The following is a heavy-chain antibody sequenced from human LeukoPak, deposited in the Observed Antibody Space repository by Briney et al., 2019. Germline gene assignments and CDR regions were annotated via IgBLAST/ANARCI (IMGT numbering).Heavy chain of an antibody. V-gene: IGHV1-46*01. CDR2: INPSGGST. CDR1: GYTFTSYY. J-gene: IGHJ4*02. CDR3: GCLPRSGYYYG. D-gene: IGHD3-22*01. Sequence: GASVKVSCKASGYTFTSYYMHWVRQAPGQGLEWMGIINPSGGSTSYAQKFQGRVTMTRDTSTSTVYMELSSLRSEDTAVYYCGCLPRSGYYYGWGQGTLVTVSS.